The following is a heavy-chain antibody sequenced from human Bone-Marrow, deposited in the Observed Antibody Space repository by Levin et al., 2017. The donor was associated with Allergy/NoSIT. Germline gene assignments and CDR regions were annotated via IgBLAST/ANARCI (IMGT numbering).Heavy chain of an antibody. CDR3: ARDRIAPYNYQYGMDV. D-gene: IGHD2-2*02. J-gene: IGHJ6*02. CDR2: ISAYNGYT. V-gene: IGHV1-18*01. Sequence: ASVKVSCKASGYTFNTYGISWVRQAPGQGLEWMGWISAYNGYTDYAQLLQGRVTMTTDTSTSTAYLELRSLRSDDTAVYYCARDRIAPYNYQYGMDVWGQGTTVTVSS. CDR1: GYTFNTYG.